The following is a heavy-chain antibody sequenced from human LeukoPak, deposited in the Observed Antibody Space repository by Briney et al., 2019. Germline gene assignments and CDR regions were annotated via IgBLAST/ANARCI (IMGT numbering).Heavy chain of an antibody. Sequence: SETLSLTCHVSGGSIRGYYWSWIRQPPGKGLEWIGYIYSSGSTNYNPSLKSRVTMSVDTSKNQFSLKVSSVTAADTALYYCARVFDPGSQAYFYYMDVWGKGTTVTIFS. CDR1: GGSIRGYY. CDR2: IYSSGST. V-gene: IGHV4-59*01. CDR3: ARVFDPGSQAYFYYMDV. D-gene: IGHD3-10*01. J-gene: IGHJ6*03.